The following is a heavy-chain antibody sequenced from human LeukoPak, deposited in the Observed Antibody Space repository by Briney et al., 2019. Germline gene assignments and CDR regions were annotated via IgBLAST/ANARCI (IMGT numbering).Heavy chain of an antibody. D-gene: IGHD3-16*02. V-gene: IGHV1-69*06. CDR3: ARNSEGCYRPFDY. CDR2: IIPIFGTA. Sequence: SVKVSCKASGGTFSSYAISWVRQAPGQGLEWMGGIIPIFGTANYAQKFQGRVTITADKSTSTAYMELSSLRSEDTAVYYCARNSEGCYRPFDYWGQGTLVTVSS. CDR1: GGTFSSYA. J-gene: IGHJ4*02.